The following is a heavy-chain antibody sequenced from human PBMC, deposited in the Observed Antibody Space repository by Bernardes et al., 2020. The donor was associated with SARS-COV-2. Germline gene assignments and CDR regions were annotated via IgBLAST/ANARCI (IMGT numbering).Heavy chain of an antibody. CDR2: IYYTGTT. CDR1: GGSISSSTHY. Sequence: SETRSLTCSVSGGSISSSTHYWGWIRQPPGKGLEWIGSIYYTGTTYYNPSLKSRVSISVDTSKNQFSLKLSSMTAADTAVYYCARNTYDFWSSYSIDYWGQGTQVTVSS. D-gene: IGHD3-3*01. CDR3: ARNTYDFWSSYSIDY. V-gene: IGHV4-39*01. J-gene: IGHJ4*02.